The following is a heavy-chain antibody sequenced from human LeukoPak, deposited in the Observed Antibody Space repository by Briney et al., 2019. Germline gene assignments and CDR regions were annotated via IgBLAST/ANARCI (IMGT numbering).Heavy chain of an antibody. CDR2: ISNTGSAM. CDR3: ASDSSGYFGP. V-gene: IGHV3-11*01. Sequence: GGSLRLSCAASGFTFSDYYMNWIRQAPGRGLEWLSYISNTGSAMYYADSVKGRFTISRDNAKNSLYLQMNSLTAEDTAVYYCASDSSGYFGPWGQGTLVTVSS. J-gene: IGHJ5*02. D-gene: IGHD3-22*01. CDR1: GFTFSDYY.